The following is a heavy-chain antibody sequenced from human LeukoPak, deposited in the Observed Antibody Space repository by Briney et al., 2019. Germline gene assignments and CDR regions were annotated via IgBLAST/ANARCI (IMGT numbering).Heavy chain of an antibody. CDR1: GGSISSGDYY. CDR3: ARLLGYSSGWYLYYFDY. Sequence: SETLSLTCTVSGGSISSGDYYWSWIRQPPGNGLEWIGYIYYSGSTYYNPSLKSRVTISVDTSKNQFSLKLSSVTAADTAVYYYARLLGYSSGWYLYYFDYWGQGTLVTVSS. V-gene: IGHV4-30-4*01. J-gene: IGHJ4*02. CDR2: IYYSGST. D-gene: IGHD6-19*01.